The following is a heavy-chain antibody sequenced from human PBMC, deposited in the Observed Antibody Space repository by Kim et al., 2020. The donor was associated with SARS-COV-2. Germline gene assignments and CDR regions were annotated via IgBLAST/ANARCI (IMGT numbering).Heavy chain of an antibody. CDR3: ARDRNTMVRGVSNWFDP. D-gene: IGHD3-10*01. Sequence: FQGRVTMTRDTTTSTVYMELSSLRSEDTAVYYCARDRNTMVRGVSNWFDPWGQGTLVTVSS. V-gene: IGHV1-46*01. J-gene: IGHJ5*02.